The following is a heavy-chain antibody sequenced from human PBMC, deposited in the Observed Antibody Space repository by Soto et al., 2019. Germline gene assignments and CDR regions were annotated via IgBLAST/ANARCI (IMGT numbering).Heavy chain of an antibody. Sequence: GGSLRLSCAASGFTFSSYAMSWVRQAPGKGLEWVSAISGSGGSTYYADSVKGRFTISRDNSKNTLYLQMNSLRAEDTAVYYWAKDIVRYFDWQTDAFDIWGQGTMVTVSS. V-gene: IGHV3-23*01. CDR2: ISGSGGST. D-gene: IGHD3-9*01. CDR1: GFTFSSYA. CDR3: AKDIVRYFDWQTDAFDI. J-gene: IGHJ3*02.